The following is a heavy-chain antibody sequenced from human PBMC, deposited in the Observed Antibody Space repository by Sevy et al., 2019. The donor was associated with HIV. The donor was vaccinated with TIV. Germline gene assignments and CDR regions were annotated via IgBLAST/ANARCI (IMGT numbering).Heavy chain of an antibody. Sequence: SETLSLTCTVSGASIRDSSYYWAWIRQPPGKGLEWIGNIYSYGKTYYNSSLKSRVTISVDTSKNQSSLRLTSVTAADTAIYFCARSMEQQLDAFDIWGQGTMVTVSS. CDR2: IYSYGKT. D-gene: IGHD6-13*01. CDR3: ARSMEQQLDAFDI. CDR1: GASIRDSSYY. V-gene: IGHV4-39*01. J-gene: IGHJ3*02.